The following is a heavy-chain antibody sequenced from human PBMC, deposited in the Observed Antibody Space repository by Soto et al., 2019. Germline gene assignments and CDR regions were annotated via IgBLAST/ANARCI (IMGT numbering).Heavy chain of an antibody. CDR1: GLTFRSYW. D-gene: IGHD3-16*01. CDR2: INTDGSVA. J-gene: IGHJ4*02. CDR3: ARVPSFLGIFGY. V-gene: IGHV3-74*03. Sequence: GGSLRLSCAASGLTFRSYWMHWVRQAPGKGLVWVSRINTDGSVAMYVDSVKGRFTISRDNAKNSLYLQMNSLRAEDTAVYYCARVPSFLGIFGYRGQGTLVTVSS.